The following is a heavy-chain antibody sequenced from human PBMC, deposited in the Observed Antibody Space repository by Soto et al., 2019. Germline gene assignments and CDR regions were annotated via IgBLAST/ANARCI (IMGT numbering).Heavy chain of an antibody. Sequence: QVQLQESGPGLMKPSETLSLTCTVSGGSISSYYWSWIRQPAGKGLEWIGRIYTSGSTNYNPSLMSRVPMSLDTSKTQFSLKLSSVTAADTAVYYCAREKGIVGATRFDYWGQGTLVTVSS. CDR3: AREKGIVGATRFDY. V-gene: IGHV4-4*07. CDR1: GGSISSYY. J-gene: IGHJ4*02. CDR2: IYTSGST. D-gene: IGHD1-26*01.